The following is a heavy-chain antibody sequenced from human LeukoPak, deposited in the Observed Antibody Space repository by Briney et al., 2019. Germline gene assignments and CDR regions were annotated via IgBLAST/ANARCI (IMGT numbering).Heavy chain of an antibody. Sequence: GASVKVSCKASGYTFTSYDINWVRQATGQGLEWMGWMNPNSGNTGYAQKFQGRVTITRNTSISTAYMELSSLRSEDTAVYYCVRGIVVVPAATRRDYYMDVWGKGTTVTVSS. CDR3: VRGIVVVPAATRRDYYMDV. J-gene: IGHJ6*03. D-gene: IGHD2-2*01. V-gene: IGHV1-8*03. CDR2: MNPNSGNT. CDR1: GYTFTSYD.